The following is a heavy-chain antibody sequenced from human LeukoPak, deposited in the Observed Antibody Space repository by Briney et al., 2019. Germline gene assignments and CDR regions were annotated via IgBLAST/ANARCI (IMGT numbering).Heavy chain of an antibody. CDR3: AIDGGTAREYYFDY. Sequence: GGSLRLSCAASGFTFDDYAMHWVRQAPGKGLEWVSGISWNSGSIGYADSVKGRFTISRDNSKNPLYLQMNSLRTEDTALYYCAIDGGTAREYYFDYWGQGTLVTASS. V-gene: IGHV3-9*01. CDR2: ISWNSGSI. J-gene: IGHJ4*02. CDR1: GFTFDDYA. D-gene: IGHD5-18*01.